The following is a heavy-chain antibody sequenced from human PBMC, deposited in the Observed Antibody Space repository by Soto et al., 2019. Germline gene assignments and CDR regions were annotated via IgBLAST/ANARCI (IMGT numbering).Heavy chain of an antibody. J-gene: IGHJ4*02. V-gene: IGHV1-69*13. CDR3: ARVPIKVEMATVFDY. D-gene: IGHD4-4*01. CDR1: GGTFSSYA. Sequence: ASVKVSCKASGGTFSSYAISWVRQAPGQGLEWMGGIIPIFGTANYAQKFQGRVTITADESTSTAYMELSSLRSEDTAVYYCARVPIKVEMATVFDYWGQGTLVTVSS. CDR2: IIPIFGTA.